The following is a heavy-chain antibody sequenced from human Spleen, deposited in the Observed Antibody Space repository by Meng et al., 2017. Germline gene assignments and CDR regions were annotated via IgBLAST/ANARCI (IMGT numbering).Heavy chain of an antibody. V-gene: IGHV3-20*04. CDR1: GFTFEDYG. J-gene: IGHJ6*02. CDR2: INWNGGNT. CDR3: ARVMEGAPYYYYGMDV. Sequence: GESLKISCTASGFTFEDYGMSWVRQAPGKGLEWVSGINWNGGNTGYANSVKGRFTISRDNARNSLYLQMNTLRAEDTALYYCARVMEGAPYYYYGMDVWGQGTTVTVSS. D-gene: IGHD1-26*01.